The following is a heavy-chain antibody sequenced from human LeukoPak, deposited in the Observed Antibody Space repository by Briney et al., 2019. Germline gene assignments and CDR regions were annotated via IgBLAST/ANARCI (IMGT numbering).Heavy chain of an antibody. J-gene: IGHJ4*02. CDR2: IYYSGST. V-gene: IGHV4-39*07. CDR1: GGSISSSSYY. CDR3: ARGWSGYSYGYYRNRWRPYDY. Sequence: TSETLSLTCTVSGGSISSSSYYWGWIRQPPGKGLEWIGSIYYSGSTYYNPSLKSRVTISVDTSKNQFSLKLSSVTAADTAVYYCARGWSGYSYGYYRNRWRPYDYWGQGTLVTVSS. D-gene: IGHD5-18*01.